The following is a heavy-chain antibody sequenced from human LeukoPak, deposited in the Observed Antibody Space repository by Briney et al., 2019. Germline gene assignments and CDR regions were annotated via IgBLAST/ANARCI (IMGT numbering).Heavy chain of an antibody. V-gene: IGHV3-30*18. CDR1: GFTISSYG. J-gene: IGHJ4*02. Sequence: SGGSLRLSCAASGFTISSYGMHWVRQAPGKGLEWVAVISYDGSNKYYADSVKGRFTISRDNSKNTLYLQMNSLRAEDTAVYYCAKDTVVSGYCSGGSCYEFDYWGQGTLVTVSS. CDR3: AKDTVVSGYCSGGSCYEFDY. D-gene: IGHD2-15*01. CDR2: ISYDGSNK.